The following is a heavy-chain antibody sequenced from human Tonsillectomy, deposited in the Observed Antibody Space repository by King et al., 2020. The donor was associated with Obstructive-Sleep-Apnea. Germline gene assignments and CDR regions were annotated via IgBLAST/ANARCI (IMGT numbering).Heavy chain of an antibody. J-gene: IGHJ6*02. CDR2: TFYRSKWYN. Sequence: VQLQQSGPGLVKPSQTLSLTCAISGDSFSGNSAAWHWIRQSPSRGLEWLGRTFYRSKWYNDYAVSVKSRITIIPDTSRNQFSLHLKSVTPEDTAVYYCAREDTALITGIAYGMDVWGQGTMVTVSS. CDR1: GDSFSGNSAA. D-gene: IGHD5-18*01. CDR3: AREDTALITGIAYGMDV. V-gene: IGHV6-1*01.